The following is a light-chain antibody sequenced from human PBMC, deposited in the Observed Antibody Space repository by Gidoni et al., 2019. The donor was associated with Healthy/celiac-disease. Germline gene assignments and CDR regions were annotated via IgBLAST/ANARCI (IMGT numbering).Light chain of an antibody. CDR3: AAWDDSLLRV. CDR2: RNN. CDR1: SSNIGSNY. V-gene: IGLV1-47*01. J-gene: IGLJ3*02. Sequence: QSVLTQPPSASGTPGQRVPISCSGSSSNIGSNYVYWYQQLPGTAPKLLIYRNNQRPSGVPDRFSGSKSGTSASLAISGLRSEDEADYYCAAWDDSLLRVFGGGTKLTVL.